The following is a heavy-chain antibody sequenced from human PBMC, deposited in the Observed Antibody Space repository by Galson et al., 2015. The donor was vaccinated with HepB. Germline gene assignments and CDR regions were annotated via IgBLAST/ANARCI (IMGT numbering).Heavy chain of an antibody. CDR3: ARDSSSAQLREVWGLNWYFDL. V-gene: IGHV3-30-3*01. CDR1: GFTFSSYA. J-gene: IGHJ2*01. D-gene: IGHD1-7*01. Sequence: SLRLSCTASGFTFSSYAMHWVRQAPGKGLEWVAVISYDGSNKYYADSVKGRFTISRDNSKNTLYLQMNSLRAEDTAVYYCARDSSSAQLREVWGLNWYFDLWGRGTLVTVSS. CDR2: ISYDGSNK.